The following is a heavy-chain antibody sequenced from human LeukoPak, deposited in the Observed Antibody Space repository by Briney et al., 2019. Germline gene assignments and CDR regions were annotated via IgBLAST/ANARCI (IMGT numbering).Heavy chain of an antibody. D-gene: IGHD2/OR15-2a*01. CDR3: AKVTLRWSRD. J-gene: IGHJ4*02. CDR1: GFTFSTYS. CDR2: ISSSGSPI. Sequence: GGSLRLSCAASGFTFSTYSMNWVRQAPGKGLEWVSYISSSGSPIYYADSVKGRFTISRDNAKNSLYLQMNSLRAEDTAVYYCAKVTLRWSRDWGQGTLVTVSS. V-gene: IGHV3-48*04.